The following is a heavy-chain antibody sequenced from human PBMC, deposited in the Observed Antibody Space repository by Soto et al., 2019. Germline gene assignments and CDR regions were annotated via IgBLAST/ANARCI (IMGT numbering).Heavy chain of an antibody. D-gene: IGHD3-22*01. CDR3: AKDYYDRSGYPYFAY. J-gene: IGHJ4*02. Sequence: PGGSLRLSCAASGFTFSSYAMSWVRQAPGKGLEWVSAISGSGGSTYYADSVKGRFTISRDNSKNTLYLQMNSLRAEDTAVYYCAKDYYDRSGYPYFAYWGQGTLVTVSS. V-gene: IGHV3-23*01. CDR1: GFTFSSYA. CDR2: ISGSGGST.